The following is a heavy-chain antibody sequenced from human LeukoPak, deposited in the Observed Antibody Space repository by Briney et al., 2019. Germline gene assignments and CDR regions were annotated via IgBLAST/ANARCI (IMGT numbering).Heavy chain of an antibody. Sequence: GGSLRLSCAASGFTFSSYAMHWVRQAPGKGLEWVAVISYDGSNKYYADSVKGRFTISRDNSKNSLYLQMNSLRAEDTAVYYCASGGPVTTYDFDYWGQGTLVTVSS. CDR2: ISYDGSNK. CDR3: ASGGPVTTYDFDY. D-gene: IGHD4-17*01. CDR1: GFTFSSYA. J-gene: IGHJ4*02. V-gene: IGHV3-30-3*01.